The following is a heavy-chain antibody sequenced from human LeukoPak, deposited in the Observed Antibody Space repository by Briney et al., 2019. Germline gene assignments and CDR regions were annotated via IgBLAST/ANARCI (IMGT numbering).Heavy chain of an antibody. CDR1: GFTFSSYW. D-gene: IGHD5-12*01. CDR3: AKDRGSTDIVATALDY. CDR2: INQDGSEK. Sequence: PGGSLRLSCAASGFTFSSYWMTWVRQAPGKGLEWVANINQDGSEKYYVDSVKGRFTISRDNSKNTLYLQMNSLRAEDTAVYYCAKDRGSTDIVATALDYWGQGTLVTVSS. J-gene: IGHJ4*02. V-gene: IGHV3-7*01.